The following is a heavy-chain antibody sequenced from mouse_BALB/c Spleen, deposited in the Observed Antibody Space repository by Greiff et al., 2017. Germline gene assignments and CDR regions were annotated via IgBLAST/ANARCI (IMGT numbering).Heavy chain of an antibody. CDR2: ISSGGSYT. V-gene: IGHV5-9-4*01. CDR3: ARGGYGYDAGEFAY. D-gene: IGHD2-2*01. CDR1: GFTFSSYA. Sequence: EVMLVESGGGLVKPGGSLKLSCAASGFTFSSYAMSWVRQSPEKRLEWVAEISSGGSYTYYPDTVTGRFTISRDNAKNTLYLEMSSLRSEDTAMYYCARGGYGYDAGEFAYWGQGTLVTVSA. J-gene: IGHJ3*01.